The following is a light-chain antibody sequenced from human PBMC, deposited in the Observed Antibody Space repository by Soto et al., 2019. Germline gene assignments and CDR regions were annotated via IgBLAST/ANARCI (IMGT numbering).Light chain of an antibody. CDR1: QSVSNNY. CDR2: GAS. J-gene: IGKJ1*01. Sequence: IMLKQSRGTLSLYPGERATISCLASQSVSNNYLAWYQQKPGQAPRLLIYGASNRATGIPDRFSGSGSGTDFTLTISRLEPEDFAVYYCQQYGSSGTFGQGTKVDIK. CDR3: QQYGSSGT. V-gene: IGKV3-20*01.